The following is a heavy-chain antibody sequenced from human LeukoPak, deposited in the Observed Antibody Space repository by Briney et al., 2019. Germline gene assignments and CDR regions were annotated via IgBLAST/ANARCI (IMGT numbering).Heavy chain of an antibody. CDR2: INPGDGST. CDR1: GCSFILYY. CDR3: ARDAGSSWHN. Sequence: ASVKVSCKASGCSFILYYLHGVRQAPAQGPEWMGMINPGDGSTTYRQKFKGRVTLTRDMSTSTIYMELSGLKFEDTAVYCARDAGSSWHNWGQGTLVTVSS. J-gene: IGHJ4*02. D-gene: IGHD6-13*01. V-gene: IGHV1-46*01.